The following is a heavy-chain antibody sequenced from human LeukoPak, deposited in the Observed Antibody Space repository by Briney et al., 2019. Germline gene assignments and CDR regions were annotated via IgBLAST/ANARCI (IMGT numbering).Heavy chain of an antibody. CDR3: YTDSSGYTDY. J-gene: IGHJ4*02. CDR2: INPNSGGT. Sequence: ASVKVSCKASGYSFTSYGISWVRQAPGQGLEWMGWINPNSGGTNYAQKFQGRVTMTRDTSISTAYMELSRLRSDDTAVYYCYTDSSGYTDYWGQGTLVTVSS. V-gene: IGHV1-2*02. D-gene: IGHD3-22*01. CDR1: GYSFTSYG.